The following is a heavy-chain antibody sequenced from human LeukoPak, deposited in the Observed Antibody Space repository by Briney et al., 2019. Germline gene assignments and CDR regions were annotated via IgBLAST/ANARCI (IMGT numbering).Heavy chain of an antibody. CDR3: ARAEIDYYGSGSYSIRFDP. J-gene: IGHJ5*02. CDR2: ISAYNGNT. V-gene: IGHV1-18*01. CDR1: GYTFTSYG. D-gene: IGHD3-10*01. Sequence: ASVKVSCKASGYTFTSYGISWVRQAPGQGLEWMGWISAYNGNTNYAQKLQGRVTMTTDTSTSTAYMELRSLRSDDTAVHYCARAEIDYYGSGSYSIRFDPWGQGTLVTVSS.